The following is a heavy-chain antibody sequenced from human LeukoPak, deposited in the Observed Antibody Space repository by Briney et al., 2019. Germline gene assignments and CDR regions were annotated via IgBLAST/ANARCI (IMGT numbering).Heavy chain of an antibody. CDR1: GFTFSSYA. Sequence: GGSLRLSXAASGFTFSSYAMSWVRQLPGKGLEWVSTVTGTGGGTYYADSVKGRFTISRDNSKNTLSLQMNSLRAEDTALYYCAKDWGYAPGTYYTSWGQGTLVTVSS. V-gene: IGHV3-23*01. D-gene: IGHD3-10*01. J-gene: IGHJ5*02. CDR3: AKDWGYAPGTYYTS. CDR2: VTGTGGGT.